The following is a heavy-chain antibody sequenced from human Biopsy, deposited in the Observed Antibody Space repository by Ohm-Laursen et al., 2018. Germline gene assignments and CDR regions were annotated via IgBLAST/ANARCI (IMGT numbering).Heavy chain of an antibody. CDR3: ARDSGILNYGNFKYYHYYGMDV. V-gene: IGHV4-59*02. J-gene: IGHJ6*02. CDR2: IYYSVMT. CDR1: GDSVTKYY. Sequence: GTLSLTWTVSGDSVTKYYWSWTRQPPGKGLEWIGHIYYSVMTNYNPSLQSRVSISVDTSRNQVSLTLSSVTAADTAVYYCARDSGILNYGNFKYYHYYGMDVWGQGTKVTVSS. D-gene: IGHD4-11*01.